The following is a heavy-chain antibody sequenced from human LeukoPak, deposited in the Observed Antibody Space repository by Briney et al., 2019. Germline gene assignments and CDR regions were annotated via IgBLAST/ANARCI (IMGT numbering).Heavy chain of an antibody. CDR1: GGSISSGGYS. CDR2: IYHSGST. D-gene: IGHD6-19*01. V-gene: IGHV4-30-2*01. J-gene: IGHJ3*02. Sequence: SSETLSLTRAVSGGSISSGGYSWSWIRQPPGKGLEWIGYIYHSGSTYYNPSLKSRVTISVDRSKNQFSLKVTSMTAADTAVYYCARFRQWMFAFDIWGQGTMVTVSS. CDR3: ARFRQWMFAFDI.